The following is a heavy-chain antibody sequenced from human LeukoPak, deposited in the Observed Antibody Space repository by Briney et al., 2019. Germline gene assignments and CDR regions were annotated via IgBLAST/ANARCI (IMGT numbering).Heavy chain of an antibody. CDR3: ARAWVYYGSGSQFDY. Sequence: PGGSLRLSCAASGFTFSSYSMNWVRQAPGKGLEWVSSISSSSSYIYYADSVKGRFTISRDNAKNSLYLQMNSLRAEDTAVYYCARAWVYYGSGSQFDYWGQGTLVTVSS. J-gene: IGHJ4*02. CDR2: ISSSSSYI. V-gene: IGHV3-21*01. D-gene: IGHD3-10*01. CDR1: GFTFSSYS.